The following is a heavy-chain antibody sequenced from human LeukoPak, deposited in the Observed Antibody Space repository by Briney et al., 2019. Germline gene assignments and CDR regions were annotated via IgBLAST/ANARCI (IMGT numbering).Heavy chain of an antibody. V-gene: IGHV3-74*01. CDR3: ARSNQADDY. J-gene: IGHJ4*02. CDR1: GFTFSSYW. CDR2: INPGGSSI. Sequence: GGSLRLSCAASGFTFSSYWMHWVRQVPGKGLVWVARINPGGSSIAYADSVKGRFTISRDNAKNTLYLQMDSLRAEDTGVYYCARSNQADDYWGQGTLVTVSS. D-gene: IGHD1-14*01.